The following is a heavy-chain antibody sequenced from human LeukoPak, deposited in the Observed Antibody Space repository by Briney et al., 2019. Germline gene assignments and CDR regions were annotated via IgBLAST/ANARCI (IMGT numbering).Heavy chain of an antibody. CDR2: INPNSGGT. CDR3: ARDRDSSGWYGGDY. D-gene: IGHD6-19*01. J-gene: IGHJ4*02. CDR1: GYTFTFYY. V-gene: IGHV1-2*02. Sequence: GASVTVSFKSSGYTFTFYYMHWVRLAPGQGHEWMGWINPNSGGTNYAQKFQGRVTMTRDTSISTAYMELSRLRSDDTAVYYCARDRDSSGWYGGDYWGQGTLVTVSS.